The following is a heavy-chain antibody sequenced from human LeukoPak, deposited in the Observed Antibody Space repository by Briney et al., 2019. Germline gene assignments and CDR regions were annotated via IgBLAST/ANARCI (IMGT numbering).Heavy chain of an antibody. CDR2: ISGSGGST. V-gene: IGHV3-23*01. CDR3: AKDLASTMVRGVISPYYFDY. Sequence: GGSLRLSCAASGFTFSSYGMSWVRQAPGKGLEWVSAISGSGGSTYYADSVKGRFTISRDNSKNTLYLQMNSLRAEDTAVYYCAKDLASTMVRGVISPYYFDYWGQGTLVTVSS. CDR1: GFTFSSYG. J-gene: IGHJ4*02. D-gene: IGHD3-10*01.